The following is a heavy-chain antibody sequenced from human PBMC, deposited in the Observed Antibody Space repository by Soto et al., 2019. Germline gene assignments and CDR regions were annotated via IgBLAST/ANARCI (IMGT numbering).Heavy chain of an antibody. J-gene: IGHJ4*02. CDR1: GGSISSGGYY. CDR2: IYYSGST. CDR3: ARVYYYGSGSYYNRGYYFDY. V-gene: IGHV4-31*03. D-gene: IGHD3-10*01. Sequence: SETLSLTCTVSGGSISSGGYYWSWIRQHPGKGLEWIGYIYYSGSTYYNPSLKSRVTISVDTSKNQFSLKLSSVTAADTAVYYCARVYYYGSGSYYNRGYYFDYWGQGTLVTVSS.